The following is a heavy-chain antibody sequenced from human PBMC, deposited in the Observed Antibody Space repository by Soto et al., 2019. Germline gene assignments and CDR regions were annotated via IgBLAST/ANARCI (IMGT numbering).Heavy chain of an antibody. Sequence: EVQLVESGGVVVQPGGSLRLSCAASGFTFDDYTMHWVRQAPGKGLEWVSLISWDGGSTYYADSVKGRFTISRDNSKNSLYLQMNSLRTEDTALYYCAKAPLGRYSSSSPFDLWGRGTLVTVSS. V-gene: IGHV3-43*01. CDR2: ISWDGGST. CDR3: AKAPLGRYSSSSPFDL. CDR1: GFTFDDYT. D-gene: IGHD6-6*01. J-gene: IGHJ2*01.